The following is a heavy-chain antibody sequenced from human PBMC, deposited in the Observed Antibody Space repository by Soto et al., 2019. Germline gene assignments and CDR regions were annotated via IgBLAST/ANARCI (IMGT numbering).Heavy chain of an antibody. CDR3: AKERWDGYNSLDY. V-gene: IGHV3-23*01. D-gene: IGHD5-12*01. J-gene: IGHJ4*02. CDR2: FSGSGGRT. CDR1: GFTFRDYA. Sequence: GGSLRLYCAASGFTFRDYAMSWVRQAPGKGLEGVSGFSGSGGRTYYADSVKGRFTISSDNSMNTLYLQMNSLRAEDTAVYYCAKERWDGYNSLDYWGQGTLVTVS.